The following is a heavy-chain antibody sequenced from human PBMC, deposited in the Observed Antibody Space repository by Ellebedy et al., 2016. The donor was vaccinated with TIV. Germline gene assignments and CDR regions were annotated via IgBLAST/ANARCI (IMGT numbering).Heavy chain of an antibody. CDR1: GYNFIDNH. J-gene: IGHJ5*02. V-gene: IGHV1-2*02. D-gene: IGHD2-15*01. CDR2: INSRGGT. Sequence: ASVKVSXKASGYNFIDNHMHWVRQAPGQGLEWMGWINSRGGTNYAQKFQGRVTMTRDTSISTAYMELSRLRSDDTAMYYCARVVAGLDLWGQGTPVTVSS. CDR3: ARVVAGLDL.